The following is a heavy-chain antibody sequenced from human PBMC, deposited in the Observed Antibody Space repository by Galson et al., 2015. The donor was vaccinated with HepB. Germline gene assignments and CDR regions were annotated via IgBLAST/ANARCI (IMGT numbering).Heavy chain of an antibody. CDR2: INPSGGST. V-gene: IGHV1-46*01. D-gene: IGHD6-19*01. CDR3: ARGEAVTSYYYDMDV. J-gene: IGHJ6*02. CDR1: GGTFSSYA. Sequence: SVKVSCKASGGTFSSYAISWVRQAPGQGLEWMGIINPSGGSTTYAQKFQGRVTMTRDTSTSTVYMELSSLRSEDAAMYYCARGEAVTSYYYDMDVWGQGTTVTVSS.